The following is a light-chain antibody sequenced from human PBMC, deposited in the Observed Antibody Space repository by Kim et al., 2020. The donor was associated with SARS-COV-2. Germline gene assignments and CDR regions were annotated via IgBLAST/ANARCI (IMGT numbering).Light chain of an antibody. CDR2: GKN. CDR1: SLRSDY. Sequence: SSELTQDPAVSVALGQTVTITCQGDSLRSDYASWYQQRPGPAPVNVVYGKNNRPSGIPDRFSGSTSGNTASLTITGAQAEDEADYYCNSRDSSGDHDVFGTGTKVTVL. J-gene: IGLJ1*01. V-gene: IGLV3-19*01. CDR3: NSRDSSGDHDV.